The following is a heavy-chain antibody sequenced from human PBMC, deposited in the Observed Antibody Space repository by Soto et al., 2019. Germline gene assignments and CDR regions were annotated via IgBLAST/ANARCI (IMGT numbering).Heavy chain of an antibody. J-gene: IGHJ4*02. CDR2: VYRTGST. D-gene: IGHD6-13*01. V-gene: IGHV4-4*02. CDR1: GGSISTSNW. Sequence: QVQLQESGPGLVKPSGTLSLTCAVSGGSISTSNWWSWVRQPPGKGLEWIGEVYRTGSTNYNPSLGRRLTXPXXXSXXQFSLKLTPVPAADTAVYYCAKARATIAAAAIFDCWGQGTLVTVSS. CDR3: AKARATIAAAAIFDC.